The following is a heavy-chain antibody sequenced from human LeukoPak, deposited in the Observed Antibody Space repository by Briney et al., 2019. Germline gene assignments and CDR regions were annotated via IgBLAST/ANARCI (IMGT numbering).Heavy chain of an antibody. CDR3: TSGIWSGYYRFYYGMDV. J-gene: IGHJ6*02. V-gene: IGHV3-49*04. CDR2: IRSKAYGGTT. Sequence: GGSLRLSCAASGFTFSSYAMSWVRQAPGKGLEWVGFIRSKAYGGTTEYAASVKGRFTISRDDSKSIAYLQMNSLKTEDTAVYYCTSGIWSGYYRFYYGMDVWAKGPRSPSP. D-gene: IGHD3-3*01. CDR1: GFTFSSYA.